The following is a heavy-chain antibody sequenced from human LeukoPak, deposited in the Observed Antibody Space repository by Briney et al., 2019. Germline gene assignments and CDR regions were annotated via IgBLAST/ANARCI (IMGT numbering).Heavy chain of an antibody. CDR3: ARRAGAYSHPYDY. V-gene: IGHV3-53*01. CDR1: GFIFSSYS. CDR2: IYSDNT. J-gene: IGHJ4*02. Sequence: PGGSLRLSCAASGFIFSSYSMNWVRQAPGKGLEWVSFIYSDNTHYSDSVKGRFTISRDNSKNTLYLQMNSLRAEDTAVYYCARRAGAYSHPYDYLGQGTLVTVSS. D-gene: IGHD4/OR15-4a*01.